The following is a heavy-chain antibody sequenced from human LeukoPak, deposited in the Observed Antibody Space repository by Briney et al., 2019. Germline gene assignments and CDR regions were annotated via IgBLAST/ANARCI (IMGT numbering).Heavy chain of an antibody. D-gene: IGHD6-19*01. J-gene: IGHJ6*02. V-gene: IGHV3-7*03. CDR1: KFTFSNYW. Sequence: GGSLRLSCAASKFTFSNYWMIWVRQAPGKGLEWVANIKHDGTETNYVDSVKGRFTISRHNSKNTLYLQMNSLRAEDTAVYYCARDLVVAVAGKYYYYYGMDVWGQGTTVTVSS. CDR2: IKHDGTET. CDR3: ARDLVVAVAGKYYYYYGMDV.